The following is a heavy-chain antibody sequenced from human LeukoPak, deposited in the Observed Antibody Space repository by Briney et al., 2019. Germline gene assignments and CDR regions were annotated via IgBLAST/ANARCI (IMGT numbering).Heavy chain of an antibody. V-gene: IGHV3-48*03. CDR3: ARDSLHNYGGTGYGYYFDY. CDR2: ISSSGSLV. CDR1: GFDFNIYE. Sequence: PGGSLRLSCAASGFDFNIYEMIWVRQAPGKEPEWISYISSSGSLVYYADSVKGRFTVSRDNAQKSLFLQMNDLRVEDTAMYYCARDSLHNYGGTGYGYYFDYWGQGTPVTVSS. D-gene: IGHD4/OR15-4a*01. J-gene: IGHJ4*02.